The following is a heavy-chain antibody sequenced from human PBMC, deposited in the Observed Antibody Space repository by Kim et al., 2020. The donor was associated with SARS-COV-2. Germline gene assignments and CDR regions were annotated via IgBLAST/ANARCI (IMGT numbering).Heavy chain of an antibody. CDR2: NP. D-gene: IGHD3-10*01. CDR3: VEGSGKPFDY. Sequence: NPTYAEGFTGRLVFSLDTSVSTAYLQISSLKAEDTAVYYCVEGSGKPFDYWGQGTLVTVSS. J-gene: IGHJ4*02. V-gene: IGHV7-4-1*02.